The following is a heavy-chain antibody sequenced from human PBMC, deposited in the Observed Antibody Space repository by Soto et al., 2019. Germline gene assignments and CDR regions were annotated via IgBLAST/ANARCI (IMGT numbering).Heavy chain of an antibody. V-gene: IGHV1-69*04. CDR3: AKDEVGAIYYYYYGMDV. Sequence: GASVKVSCKASGGTFSSYTISWVRQAPGQGLEWMGRIIPILGIANYAQKFQGRVTITADKSTSTAYMELSSLRSEDTAVYYCAKDEVGAIYYYYYGMDVWGQGTTVTVSS. CDR1: GGTFSSYT. J-gene: IGHJ6*02. D-gene: IGHD1-26*01. CDR2: IIPILGIA.